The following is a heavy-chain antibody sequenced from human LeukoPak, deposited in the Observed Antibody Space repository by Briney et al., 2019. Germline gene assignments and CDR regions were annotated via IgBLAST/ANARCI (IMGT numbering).Heavy chain of an antibody. CDR2: ISYSGST. J-gene: IGHJ4*02. V-gene: IGHV4-39*01. CDR1: GGSISSGTYY. D-gene: IGHD3-10*01. CDR3: ARRAACGSGSYFDF. Sequence: SETLSLTCAVSGGSISSGTYYWAWIRQPPGKGLEWIETISYSGSTYYNPSLKSRVTISVDKSKNQFSLRLSSVTAADTAVYYCARRAACGSGSYFDFWGQGTLVTVSS.